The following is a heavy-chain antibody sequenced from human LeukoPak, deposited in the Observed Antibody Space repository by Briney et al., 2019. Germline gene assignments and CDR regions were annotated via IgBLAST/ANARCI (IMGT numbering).Heavy chain of an antibody. V-gene: IGHV3-21*01. CDR1: GFTFSSYS. CDR2: ISSSSSYI. CDR3: ARDHLYSGSYQLYFDY. D-gene: IGHD1-26*01. J-gene: IGHJ4*02. Sequence: GGSLRLPCAASGFTFSSYSMNWVRQAPGKGLEWVSSISSSSSYIYYADSVKGRFTISRDNAKNSLYLQMNSLRAEDTAVYYCARDHLYSGSYQLYFDYWGQGTLVTVSS.